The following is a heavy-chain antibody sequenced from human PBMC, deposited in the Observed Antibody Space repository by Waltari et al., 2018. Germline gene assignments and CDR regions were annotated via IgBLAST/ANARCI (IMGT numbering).Heavy chain of an antibody. J-gene: IGHJ4*02. Sequence: EVQLVESGGGLVKPGGSLRLSCGASGFSFSSYSMNWVRQAPGKGLGGVSSSSSSTTYIHYADSVKGRLTISRDNAKNSLYLQMNSLRVEDTAVYYCVSGGWGFYFDYWGQGTVVTVSS. CDR2: SSSSTTYI. V-gene: IGHV3-21*01. CDR1: GFSFSSYS. CDR3: VSGGWGFYFDY. D-gene: IGHD7-27*01.